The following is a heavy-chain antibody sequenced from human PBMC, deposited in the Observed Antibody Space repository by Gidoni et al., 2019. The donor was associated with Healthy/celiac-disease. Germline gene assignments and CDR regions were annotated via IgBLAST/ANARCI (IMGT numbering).Heavy chain of an antibody. J-gene: IGHJ6*02. CDR1: GFTFSSYA. CDR3: AKTWGDCSSTSCYLGGMDV. V-gene: IGHV3-23*01. CDR2: ISGSGGST. Sequence: EVQLLESGGGLVQPGGSLRLSCAASGFTFSSYAMSWVRQAPGKGLDWVSAISGSGGSTYYADSVKGRFTISRDNSKNTLYLQMNSLRAEDTAVYYCAKTWGDCSSTSCYLGGMDVWGQGTTVTVSS. D-gene: IGHD2-2*01.